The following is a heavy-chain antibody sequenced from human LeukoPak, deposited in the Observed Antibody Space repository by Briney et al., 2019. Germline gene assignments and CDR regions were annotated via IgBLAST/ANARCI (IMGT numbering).Heavy chain of an antibody. CDR3: AKGGHDFNPFYW. Sequence: GGSLRLSCAASGFTFSTYAMGWVRQAPGKGLEWVSSIKGGGGDPFYADSVNGRFTISRDNSKNTLFLRLDSLRAEDTAVYYCAKGGHDFNPFYWWGQGTLVTVSS. J-gene: IGHJ4*02. V-gene: IGHV3-23*01. CDR1: GFTFSTYA. CDR2: IKGGGGDP. D-gene: IGHD2-21*02.